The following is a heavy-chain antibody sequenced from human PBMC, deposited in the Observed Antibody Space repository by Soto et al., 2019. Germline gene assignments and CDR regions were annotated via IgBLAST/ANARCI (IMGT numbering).Heavy chain of an antibody. V-gene: IGHV4-59*01. Sequence: ETLSLTCTVSGGSISSYYWSWIRQPPGKGLEWIGYIYYSGSANYNPSLKSRVTISVDTSKNQFSLKLSSVTAADTAVYYCARVWGGAFDIWGQGTMVTVSS. CDR2: IYYSGSA. J-gene: IGHJ3*02. D-gene: IGHD3-10*01. CDR1: GGSISSYY. CDR3: ARVWGGAFDI.